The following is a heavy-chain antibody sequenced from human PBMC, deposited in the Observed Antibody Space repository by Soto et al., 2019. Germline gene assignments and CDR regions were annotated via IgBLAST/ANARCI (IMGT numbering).Heavy chain of an antibody. Sequence: QVQLVESGGGVVQPGKSRRLSCVAEGFIFRSYGVHWVRQAPGKGLEWVAVISHDGSAYYADAVNGRFTISRDNAKKTVFLQMNSLRAEDTAVYYCAKQGIEVAGTDYFDYWGQGALVTVAS. D-gene: IGHD6-19*01. CDR2: ISHDGSA. J-gene: IGHJ4*02. CDR1: GFIFRSYG. V-gene: IGHV3-30*18. CDR3: AKQGIEVAGTDYFDY.